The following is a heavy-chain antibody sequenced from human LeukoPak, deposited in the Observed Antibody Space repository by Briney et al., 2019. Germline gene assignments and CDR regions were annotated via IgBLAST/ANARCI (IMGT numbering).Heavy chain of an antibody. CDR3: ARGRGGTTTPYCFDY. V-gene: IGHV3-30*04. Sequence: GGSLRLSCAASGFTFSSYAMHWVRQAPGKGLEWVAVISYDGSNKYYADSVKGRFTISRDNSKNTLYLQMNSLRAEDTAVYYCARGRGGTTTPYCFDYWGQGTLVTVSS. J-gene: IGHJ4*02. CDR1: GFTFSSYA. D-gene: IGHD1-26*01. CDR2: ISYDGSNK.